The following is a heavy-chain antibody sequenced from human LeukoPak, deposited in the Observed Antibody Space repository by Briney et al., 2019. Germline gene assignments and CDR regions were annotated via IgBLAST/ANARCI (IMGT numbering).Heavy chain of an antibody. Sequence: GRSLRLSCAASGFTFSSYGMHWVRQAPGKGLEWVAVIWYDGSNKYYADSVRGRFTISRDNSKNTLYLQMNSLRAEDTAVYYCARDAVYSSSWQYYWGQGTLVTVSS. CDR1: GFTFSSYG. D-gene: IGHD6-13*01. J-gene: IGHJ4*02. CDR2: IWYDGSNK. CDR3: ARDAVYSSSWQYY. V-gene: IGHV3-33*01.